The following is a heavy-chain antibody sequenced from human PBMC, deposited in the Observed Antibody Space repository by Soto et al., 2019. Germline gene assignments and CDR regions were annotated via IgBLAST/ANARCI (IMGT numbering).Heavy chain of an antibody. CDR2: IIPSIGKA. Sequence: ASVKVSCKASGYTFTNYPMHWVRQAPGQRLEWMGRIIPSIGKAKYAQKFQGRVTITADKSTSTAYMELSSLRSEDTAVYYCARGAPYSSGWFGAEYFQHWGQGTLVTVSS. V-gene: IGHV1-3*01. CDR3: ARGAPYSSGWFGAEYFQH. J-gene: IGHJ1*01. D-gene: IGHD6-19*01. CDR1: GYTFTNYP.